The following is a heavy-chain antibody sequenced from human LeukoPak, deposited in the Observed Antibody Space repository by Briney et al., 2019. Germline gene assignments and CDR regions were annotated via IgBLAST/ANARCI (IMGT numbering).Heavy chain of an antibody. V-gene: IGHV4-34*09. CDR2: INHSGST. D-gene: IGHD6-13*01. J-gene: IGHJ4*02. CDR1: GGSFSGYY. Sequence: RSETLSLTCAVYGGSFSGYYWSWIRQPPGKGLEWIGEINHSGSTYYNPSLKSRVTISVDTSKNQFSLKLSSVTAADTAVYYCARSAYSSSRLDYWGQGTLVTVSS. CDR3: ARSAYSSSRLDY.